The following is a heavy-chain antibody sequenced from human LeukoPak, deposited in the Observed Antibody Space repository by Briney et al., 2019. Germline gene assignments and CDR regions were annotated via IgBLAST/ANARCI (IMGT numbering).Heavy chain of an antibody. CDR2: IYTSGST. CDR3: ATSLVAEDAFDI. CDR1: GGSISSYY. V-gene: IGHV4-4*07. D-gene: IGHD2-15*01. J-gene: IGHJ3*02. Sequence: SETLSLTCTVSGGSISSYYWSWIRQPAGKGLEWIGRIYTSGSTNYNPPLKSRVTMSVDTSKNQFSLKLSSVTAADTAVYYCATSLVAEDAFDIWGQGTMVTVSS.